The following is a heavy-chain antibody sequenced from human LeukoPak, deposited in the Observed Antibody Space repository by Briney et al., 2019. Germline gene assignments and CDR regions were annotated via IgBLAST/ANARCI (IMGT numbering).Heavy chain of an antibody. CDR3: ARGILYYDILTGYRAEYFQH. Sequence: SETLSLTCTASGYSISSGYYCGFIRHPPGKVLWWFGIVYHSGSAYYNPSLKSRVTISVDTSKNQLSLKLSCVTAADTAVYYCARGILYYDILTGYRAEYFQHWGQGTLVTVSS. D-gene: IGHD3-9*01. CDR2: VYHSGSA. CDR1: GYSISSGYY. J-gene: IGHJ1*01. V-gene: IGHV4-38-2*02.